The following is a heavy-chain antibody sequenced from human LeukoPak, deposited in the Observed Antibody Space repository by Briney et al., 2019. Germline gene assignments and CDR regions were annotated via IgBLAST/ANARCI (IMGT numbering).Heavy chain of an antibody. J-gene: IGHJ4*02. CDR1: GGSISSSSYY. CDR2: INHSGST. D-gene: IGHD6-6*01. V-gene: IGHV4-39*07. Sequence: SETLSLTCTVSGGSISSSSYYWGWIRQPPGKGLGWIGEINHSGSTNYNPSLKSRVTISVDTSKNQFSLKLSSVTAADTAVYYCASASIAALLGYWGQGTLVTVSS. CDR3: ASASIAALLGY.